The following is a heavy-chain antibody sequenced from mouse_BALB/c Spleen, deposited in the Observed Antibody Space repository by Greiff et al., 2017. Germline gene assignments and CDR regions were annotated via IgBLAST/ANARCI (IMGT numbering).Heavy chain of an antibody. CDR2: ISYSGST. V-gene: IGHV3-2*02. CDR1: GYSITSDYA. Sequence: EVQLQESGPGLVKPSQSLSLTCTVTGYSITSDYAWNWIRQFPGNKLEWMGYISYSGSTSYNPSLKSRISITRYTSKNQFFLQLNSVTTEDTATYYCARGYYGSSYSFDYWGQGTTLTVSS. CDR3: ARGYYGSSYSFDY. D-gene: IGHD1-1*01. J-gene: IGHJ2*01.